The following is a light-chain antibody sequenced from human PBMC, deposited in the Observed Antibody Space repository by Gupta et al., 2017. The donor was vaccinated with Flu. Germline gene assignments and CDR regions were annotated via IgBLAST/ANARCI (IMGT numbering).Light chain of an antibody. Sequence: QSVVTQPPSASGTPGQRVTIFCSGSSSNIGSNYVYWYQQFPGTAPKLLISRNNQRPSGVTDRFSGSKSGTSASLAISGLRSEDEADYYCAAWDDSLSGPVFGGGTKLTAL. CDR1: SSNIGSNY. J-gene: IGLJ3*02. V-gene: IGLV1-47*01. CDR3: AAWDDSLSGPV. CDR2: RNN.